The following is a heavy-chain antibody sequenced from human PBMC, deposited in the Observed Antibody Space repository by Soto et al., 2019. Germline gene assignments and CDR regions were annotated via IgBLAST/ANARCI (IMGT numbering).Heavy chain of an antibody. D-gene: IGHD3-9*01. CDR1: GGSFSDAF. Sequence: QVHLQQWGAGLLKPSGTLSLTCAVSGGSFSDAFWSWVRQSPGRGLEWIGEVFHTGNTNYNPSLKSGVTLSVDTAKNQFSLRLTSVTAADSAVYYCARAPRELLTEGPLFLYYYYGLDVWGQGTTVTVSS. J-gene: IGHJ6*02. CDR3: ARAPRELLTEGPLFLYYYYGLDV. CDR2: VFHTGNT. V-gene: IGHV4-34*12.